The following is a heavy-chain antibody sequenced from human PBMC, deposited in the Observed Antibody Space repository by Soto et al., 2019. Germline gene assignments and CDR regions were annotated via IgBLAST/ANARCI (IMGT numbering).Heavy chain of an antibody. CDR1: GGTFSSYA. D-gene: IGHD5-12*01. CDR3: ASGGTEMATIEGYYYYGMDV. CDR2: IIPIFGTA. Sequence: QVQLVQSGAEVKKPGSSVKVSCKASGGTFSSYAISWVRQAPGQGLEWMGGIIPIFGTANYAQKFQGRVTITADEYTSTAYMELSSLRSEDTAVYYCASGGTEMATIEGYYYYGMDVWGQGTTVTVSS. J-gene: IGHJ6*02. V-gene: IGHV1-69*12.